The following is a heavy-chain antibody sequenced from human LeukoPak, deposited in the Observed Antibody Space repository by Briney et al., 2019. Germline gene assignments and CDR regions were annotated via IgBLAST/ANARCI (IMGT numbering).Heavy chain of an antibody. V-gene: IGHV1-46*03. D-gene: IGHD2-2*02. J-gene: IGHJ5*02. CDR3: ARAWDIVVVPAAIWWFDP. CDR2: INPSGGST. CDR1: GYTFTSYY. Sequence: GASVKVSCKASGYTFTSYYMHWVRQAPGQGLEWMGIINPSGGSTSYAQKFQGRVTMTRDTSTSTVYMELSGLRSEDTAVYYCARAWDIVVVPAAIWWFDPWGQGTLVTVSS.